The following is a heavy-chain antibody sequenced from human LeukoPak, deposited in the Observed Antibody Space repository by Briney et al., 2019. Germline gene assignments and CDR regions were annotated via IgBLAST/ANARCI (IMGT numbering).Heavy chain of an antibody. CDR1: GGSISSSSYY. CDR3: ARDPRLLWFGELPRDRFDP. Sequence: SETLSLTCTVSGGSISSSSYYWGWIRQPPGKGLEWIGSIYYSGSTYYNPSLKSRVTISVDTSKNQFSLKLSSVTAADTAVYYCARDPRLLWFGELPRDRFDPWGQGALVTVSS. CDR2: IYYSGST. V-gene: IGHV4-39*07. J-gene: IGHJ5*02. D-gene: IGHD3-10*01.